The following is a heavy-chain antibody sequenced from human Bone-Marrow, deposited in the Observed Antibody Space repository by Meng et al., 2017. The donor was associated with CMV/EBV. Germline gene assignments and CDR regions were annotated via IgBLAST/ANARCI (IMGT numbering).Heavy chain of an antibody. CDR1: GFTFSNYG. V-gene: IGHV3-21*01. D-gene: IGHD6-19*01. J-gene: IGHJ4*02. Sequence: GESLKISCAASGFTFSNYGMRWVRQAPGKGLEWVSSISSSGTYIYYADSLKGQFTISRDNAKNSLYLQMNSLRADDTAVYYCARDQASPYSGSAPDVDYWGQGTLVTVSS. CDR3: ARDQASPYSGSAPDVDY. CDR2: ISSSGTYI.